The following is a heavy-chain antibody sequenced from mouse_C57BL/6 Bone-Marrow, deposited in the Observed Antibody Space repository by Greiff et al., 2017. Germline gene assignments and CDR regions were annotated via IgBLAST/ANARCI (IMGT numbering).Heavy chain of an antibody. CDR3: ARFYYGSSYDYFDY. Sequence: VQLQQSGPELVKPGASVKMSCKASGYTFTDYNMHWVKQSHGKSLEWIGYINPNNGGTSYNQKFKGKATLTVNKSSSTAYMELRSLTSEDSAVYYCARFYYGSSYDYFDYWGQGTTLTVSS. D-gene: IGHD1-1*01. CDR2: INPNNGGT. V-gene: IGHV1-22*01. J-gene: IGHJ2*01. CDR1: GYTFTDYN.